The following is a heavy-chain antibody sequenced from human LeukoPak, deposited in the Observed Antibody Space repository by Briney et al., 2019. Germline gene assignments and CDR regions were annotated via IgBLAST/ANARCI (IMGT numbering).Heavy chain of an antibody. V-gene: IGHV3-7*01. CDR2: IKPDESEK. Sequence: GGSLKLSCAASGFTFSSYWMSWVRQAPGKGLEWVGSIKPDESEKFYVDSVKGRFTMSRDNAKNSLYLQMSSLRAGDTAVYYCAKESSIAAAWYAYFDYWGQGTLVTVSS. D-gene: IGHD6-13*01. J-gene: IGHJ4*02. CDR3: AKESSIAAAWYAYFDY. CDR1: GFTFSSYW.